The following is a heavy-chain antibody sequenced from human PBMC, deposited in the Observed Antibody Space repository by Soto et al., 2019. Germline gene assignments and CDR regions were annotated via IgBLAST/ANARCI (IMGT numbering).Heavy chain of an antibody. J-gene: IGHJ6*02. CDR3: ARDPIYCGGDCYSDYYYYYGMDV. Sequence: GGSLRLSCAASGFTFSSCAMHWVRQAPGKGLEWVAVISYDGSNKYYADSVKGRFTISRDNSKNTLYLQMNSLRAEDTAVYYCARDPIYCGGDCYSDYYYYYGMDVWGQGTTVTVSS. V-gene: IGHV3-30-3*01. CDR2: ISYDGSNK. D-gene: IGHD2-21*02. CDR1: GFTFSSCA.